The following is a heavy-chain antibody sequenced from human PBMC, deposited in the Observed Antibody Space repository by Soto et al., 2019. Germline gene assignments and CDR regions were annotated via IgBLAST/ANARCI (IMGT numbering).Heavy chain of an antibody. J-gene: IGHJ6*02. CDR3: AGHYDFWSGYYTYYYYGMDV. CDR2: ISYDGSNK. D-gene: IGHD3-3*01. CDR1: GFTLSSYA. V-gene: IGHV3-30-3*01. Sequence: GGALRLSCAASGFTLSSYAMHWVRQAPGKGLEWVAVISYDGSNKYYADSVKGRFTISRDNSKNTLYLQMNSLRAEDTAVYYCAGHYDFWSGYYTYYYYGMDVWGQGTTVTVSS.